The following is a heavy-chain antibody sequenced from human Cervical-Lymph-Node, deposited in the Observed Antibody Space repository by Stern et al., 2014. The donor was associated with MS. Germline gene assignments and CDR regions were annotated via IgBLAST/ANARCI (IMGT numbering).Heavy chain of an antibody. CDR2: SYDGPQR. CDR3: ARGGRGVGLEY. Sequence: MQLVESGGGVVQPGRSLSLSCVASGFTFSTYAMHCVSYDGPQRNSTDSVKARFTISRDNSKNTLYLHMNSLRDEDTAVYFCARGGRGVGLEYWGQGALVTVSS. J-gene: IGHJ4*02. D-gene: IGHD3-10*01. V-gene: IGHV3-30*10. CDR1: GFTFSTYA.